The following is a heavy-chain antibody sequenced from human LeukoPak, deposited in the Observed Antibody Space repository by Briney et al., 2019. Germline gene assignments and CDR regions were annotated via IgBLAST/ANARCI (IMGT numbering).Heavy chain of an antibody. V-gene: IGHV3-15*01. CDR3: ITGDYDFWSGFYSPNHYFDY. CDR2: IKGKTAAGAP. D-gene: IGHD3-3*01. CDR1: GFTFTSAW. J-gene: IGHJ4*02. Sequence: GGSLGLSCAASGFTFTSAWMSWVRQAPGKGLEWVGRIKGKTAAGAPDYVASVKGRFTISRDGSKNTLFLQMNSLKTEDTAVYYCITGDYDFWSGFYSPNHYFDYWGQGTLVTVSS.